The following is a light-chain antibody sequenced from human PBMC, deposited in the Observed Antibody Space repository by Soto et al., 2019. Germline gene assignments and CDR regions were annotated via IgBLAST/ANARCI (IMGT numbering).Light chain of an antibody. CDR2: DVS. CDR1: SSDVDGYNY. J-gene: IGLJ1*01. CDR3: ISYTTISTYV. V-gene: IGLV2-14*03. Sequence: QSVLTQPASVSGSPGQSIAISCTGTSSDVDGYNYVSWYQHHPGKAPELMSYDVSSRPSGVSNRFSGSKSGNTASLTISGLQAEDEADYYCISYTTISTYVFGTGTKVTVL.